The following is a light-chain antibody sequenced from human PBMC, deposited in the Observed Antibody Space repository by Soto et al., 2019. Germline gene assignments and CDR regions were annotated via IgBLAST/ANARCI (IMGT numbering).Light chain of an antibody. J-gene: IGKJ1*01. CDR1: QEISNY. CDR2: AAS. CDR3: QQSYSTTRT. V-gene: IGKV1-39*01. Sequence: DIQMTQSPSSLSASVGDRVTITCQASQEISNYLNWYQQKPGKAPKLLIYAASSLQSGVSSRFSGSGSGTDFTLTINSLQPEDFATYYCQQSYSTTRTFGQGTKVDI.